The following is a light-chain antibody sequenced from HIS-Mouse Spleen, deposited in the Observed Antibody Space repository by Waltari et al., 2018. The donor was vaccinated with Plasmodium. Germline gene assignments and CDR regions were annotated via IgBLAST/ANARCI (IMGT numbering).Light chain of an antibody. V-gene: IGKV3-15*01. CDR3: QQYNNWSFT. J-gene: IGKJ3*01. CDR2: GAS. Sequence: EIVLTQSPATLSVSPGDRATLSCRASQSVSSNLAWYQQKPGQAPRLLIYGASTRATGIPARFSGSGSGTEFTLTISSLQSEDFAVYYSQQYNNWSFTFGPGTKVDIK. CDR1: QSVSSN.